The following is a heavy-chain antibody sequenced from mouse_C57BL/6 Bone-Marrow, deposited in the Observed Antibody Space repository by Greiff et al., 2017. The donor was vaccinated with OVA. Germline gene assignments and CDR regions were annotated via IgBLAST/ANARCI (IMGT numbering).Heavy chain of an antibody. CDR3: ARKGDSYAMDY. CDR1: GYTFTDSY. J-gene: IGHJ4*01. Sequence: QVQLQQSGPELVQPGASVKLSCTASGYTFTDSYIHWVKQRPGQGLEWIGWIFPGSGSTYYNEKFKGKAPLTVDKSSSTAYMLLSSLTSEDSAVYGGARKGDSYAMDYWGQGTSVTVSS. V-gene: IGHV1-75*01. D-gene: IGHD3-3*01. CDR2: IFPGSGST.